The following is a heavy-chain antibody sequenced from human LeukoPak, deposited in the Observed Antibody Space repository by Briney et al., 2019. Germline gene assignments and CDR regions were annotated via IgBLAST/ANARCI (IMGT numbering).Heavy chain of an antibody. J-gene: IGHJ4*02. CDR2: IYHSGST. CDR1: GYSISSGYY. Sequence: SETLSLTCAVSGYSISSGYYWGWIRQPPGKGLEWIGSIYHSGSTYYNPSLKSRVTISVDTSKNQFSLKLSSVTAADTAVYYCARDGIAVAGTIFDYWGQGSLVTVCS. V-gene: IGHV4-38-2*02. CDR3: ARDGIAVAGTIFDY. D-gene: IGHD6-19*01.